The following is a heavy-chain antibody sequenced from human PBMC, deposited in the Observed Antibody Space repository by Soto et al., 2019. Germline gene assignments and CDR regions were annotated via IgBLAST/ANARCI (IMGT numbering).Heavy chain of an antibody. CDR3: AREDTAMVGYYYYGMDV. CDR1: GYTFTGYY. V-gene: IGHV1-2*04. J-gene: IGHJ6*02. D-gene: IGHD5-18*01. CDR2: INPNSGGT. Sequence: ASVKVSCKASGYTFTGYYMHWVRQAPGQGLGWMGWINPNSGGTNYAQKFQGWVTMTRDTSISTAYMELRRLRSDDTAVYYCAREDTAMVGYYYYGMDVWGQGTTVTVSS.